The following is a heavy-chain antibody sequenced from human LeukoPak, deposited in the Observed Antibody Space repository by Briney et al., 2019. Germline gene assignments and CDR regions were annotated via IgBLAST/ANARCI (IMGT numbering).Heavy chain of an antibody. CDR1: GYTFTSYY. D-gene: IGHD2-21*02. CDR3: AKSHHVTAIDY. V-gene: IGHV1-18*04. Sequence: ASVKVSCKASGYTFTSYYMHWVRQAPGQGLEWMGWISGYNGNTKYAQKFQGRVTMTTDTSTSTAYMDLRSLRSDDTAVYYCAKSHHVTAIDYWGQGTLVTVSS. J-gene: IGHJ4*02. CDR2: ISGYNGNT.